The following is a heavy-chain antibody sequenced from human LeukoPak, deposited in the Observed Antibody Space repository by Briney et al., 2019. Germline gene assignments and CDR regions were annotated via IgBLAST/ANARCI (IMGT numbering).Heavy chain of an antibody. J-gene: IGHJ4*02. Sequence: PGGSLRLSCAASEFTFSSYGMHWVRQAPGKGLEWVAVIWYDGSNKYYADSVKGRFTISRDNSKNTLYLQMNSLRAEDTAVYYCAREVSATVTLDYWGQGTLVTVSS. CDR3: AREVSATVTLDY. V-gene: IGHV3-33*01. CDR2: IWYDGSNK. D-gene: IGHD4-17*01. CDR1: EFTFSSYG.